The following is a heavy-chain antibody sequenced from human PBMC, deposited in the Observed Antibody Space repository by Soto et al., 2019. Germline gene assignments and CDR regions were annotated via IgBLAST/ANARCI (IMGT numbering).Heavy chain of an antibody. CDR2: ILVDGRT. D-gene: IGHD2-8*02. V-gene: IGHV3-23*01. CDR3: ATATSTGGGAFDI. Sequence: XGSLRLSCASSVCICSSYDMSWVRHAPRKWVEWVSTILVDGRTFYVDSVKGRFTISRDSSQNTVYLQMNSLTAGDTALYYCATATSTGGGAFDICGQVTMVIVS. CDR1: VCICSSYD. J-gene: IGHJ3*02.